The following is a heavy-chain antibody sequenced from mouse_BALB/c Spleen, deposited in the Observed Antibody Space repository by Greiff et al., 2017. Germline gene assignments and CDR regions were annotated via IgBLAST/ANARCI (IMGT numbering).Heavy chain of an antibody. CDR2: IHYSVST. CDR1: GYSITSGYS. D-gene: IGHD4-1*01. CDR3: ARLTGRYYAMDY. Sequence: EVQLQESGPELVKPSQSLSLTCTVTGYSITSGYSWHWIRQFPGNKLEWMGYIHYSVSTNYNPTLKSRISITRDTSKNQFFLQFNSVTTEDTATYYSARLTGRYYAMDYWGQGTSVTVSS. V-gene: IGHV3-1*02. J-gene: IGHJ4*01.